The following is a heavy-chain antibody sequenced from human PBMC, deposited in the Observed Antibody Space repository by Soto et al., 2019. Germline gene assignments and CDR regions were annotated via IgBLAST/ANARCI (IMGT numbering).Heavy chain of an antibody. Sequence: RGSLRLSCASSGFTFSIYGMHWVRQAPGKGLEWVAFIWHDGGNKFYAESVKGRFTISRDNSKNTLYLQMTSLSAEDTAMYYCARDGDVNTGFGKDYWGQGTLVTVSS. D-gene: IGHD3-16*01. CDR3: ARDGDVNTGFGKDY. V-gene: IGHV3-33*01. CDR2: IWHDGGNK. CDR1: GFTFSIYG. J-gene: IGHJ4*02.